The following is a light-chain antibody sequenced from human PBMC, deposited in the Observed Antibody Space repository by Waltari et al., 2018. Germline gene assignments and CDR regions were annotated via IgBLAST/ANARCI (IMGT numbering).Light chain of an antibody. CDR2: KAS. CDR3: QQYNGYWT. V-gene: IGKV1-5*03. CDR1: QSISSW. J-gene: IGKJ1*01. Sequence: IPCRASQSISSWLAWYQQKPGTAPKLLIYKASTLESGVPSRFSGSGSGTEVTLTINSLQPDDFATYYCQQYNGYWTFGQGTKVEIK.